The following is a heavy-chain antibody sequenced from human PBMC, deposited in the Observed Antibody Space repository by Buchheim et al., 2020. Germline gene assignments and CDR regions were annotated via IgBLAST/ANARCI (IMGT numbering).Heavy chain of an antibody. CDR1: GFRFTSYW. Sequence: EVQLVQSGAEVKKPGESLRISCKGSGFRFTSYWINWVRQMPGKGLEWMGRIDPTDSFTNYSPSFQGHVTISTDKSISTAYLHWNSLEASDTAMYYCAGLPSGRHDFDCWGQGTL. CDR2: IDPTDSFT. CDR3: AGLPSGRHDFDC. V-gene: IGHV5-10-1*03. J-gene: IGHJ4*02. D-gene: IGHD6-19*01.